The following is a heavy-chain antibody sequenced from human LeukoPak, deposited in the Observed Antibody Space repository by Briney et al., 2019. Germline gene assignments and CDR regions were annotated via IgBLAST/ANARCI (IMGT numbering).Heavy chain of an antibody. Sequence: PSETLSLTCAVYGGSFSGYYWSWIRQPPGKGLEWIGEINHSGSTNYNPSLKSRVTISVDTSKNQFSLKLSSVTAADTAVYYCARVGWLHYAFDIWGQGTMVTVSS. CDR1: GGSFSGYY. CDR2: INHSGST. CDR3: ARVGWLHYAFDI. V-gene: IGHV4-34*01. J-gene: IGHJ3*02. D-gene: IGHD5-24*01.